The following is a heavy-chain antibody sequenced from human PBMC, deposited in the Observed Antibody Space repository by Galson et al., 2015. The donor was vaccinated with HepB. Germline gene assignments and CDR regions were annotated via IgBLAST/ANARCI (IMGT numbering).Heavy chain of an antibody. V-gene: IGHV3-30*18. D-gene: IGHD3-16*01. CDR3: AKEGEVGAFDI. Sequence: SLRLSCAASGFTFSSYGMHWVRQAPGKGLEWVAVISYDGSNKYYADSVKGRFTISRDNSKNTLYLQMNSLRAEDTAVYYCAKEGEVGAFDIWGQGTMVTVSS. J-gene: IGHJ3*02. CDR2: ISYDGSNK. CDR1: GFTFSSYG.